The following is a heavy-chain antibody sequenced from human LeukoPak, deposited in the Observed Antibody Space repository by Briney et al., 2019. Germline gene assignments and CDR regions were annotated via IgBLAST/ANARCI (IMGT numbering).Heavy chain of an antibody. CDR3: ASRIAVAGDI. CDR2: IYYSGST. CDR1: GGSISSSSYY. Sequence: SETLSLTCTVSGGSISSSSYYWGWIRQPPGKGLEWIGSIYYSGSTYYNPSLKSLVTISVDTSKNQFSLKLSSVTAADTAGYYCASRIAVAGDIWGQGTMVTVSS. V-gene: IGHV4-39*01. D-gene: IGHD6-19*01. J-gene: IGHJ3*02.